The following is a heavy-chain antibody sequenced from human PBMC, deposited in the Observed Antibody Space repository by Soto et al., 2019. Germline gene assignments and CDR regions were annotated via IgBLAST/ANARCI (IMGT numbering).Heavy chain of an antibody. D-gene: IGHD6-19*01. CDR1: GFTFSSYS. J-gene: IGHJ3*02. Sequence: GGSLRLSCAASGFTFSSYSMNWVRQAPGKGLEWVSYISSSSGVIYYADSVRGRFTISRDNAKNSLYLQMNSLRAEDTAVYYCARVGSDSWLVATHDAFDIWGQGTMVTVSS. CDR2: ISSSSGVI. CDR3: ARVGSDSWLVATHDAFDI. V-gene: IGHV3-48*01.